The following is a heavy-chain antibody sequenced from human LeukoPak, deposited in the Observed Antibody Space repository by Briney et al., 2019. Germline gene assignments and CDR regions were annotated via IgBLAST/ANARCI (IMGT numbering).Heavy chain of an antibody. V-gene: IGHV3-73*01. J-gene: IGHJ4*02. D-gene: IGHD5-18*01. CDR3: ITAGDTAMVLNY. CDR2: IRSKANSYAT. CDR1: GFTFSGSA. Sequence: GGSLKLSCAASGFTFSGSAMHWVRQASGKGLEWVGRIRSKANSYATAYAASVKGRFTISRDDSKNTAYLQMNSLKTEDTAVYYCITAGDTAMVLNYWGQGTLATVSS.